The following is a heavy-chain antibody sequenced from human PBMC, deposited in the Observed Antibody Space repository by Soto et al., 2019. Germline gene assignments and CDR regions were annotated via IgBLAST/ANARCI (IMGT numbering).Heavy chain of an antibody. J-gene: IGHJ4*02. Sequence: PGGSLRLSCAASGFTFSSYGMHWVRQAPGKGLEWVAVISYDGSNKYYADSVKGRFTISRDNSKNTLYLQMNSLRAEDTAVYYCARGYCSSTSCRGPGYWGQGTLVTVSS. V-gene: IGHV3-30*03. CDR1: GFTFSSYG. CDR2: ISYDGSNK. D-gene: IGHD2-2*01. CDR3: ARGYCSSTSCRGPGY.